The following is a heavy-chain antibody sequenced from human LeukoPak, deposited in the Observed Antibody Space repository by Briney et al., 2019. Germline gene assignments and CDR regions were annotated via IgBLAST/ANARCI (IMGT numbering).Heavy chain of an antibody. CDR1: GFTFSSCG. CDR2: ISYDESNK. CDR3: AKDPYDYVWGSYRSYYFDF. D-gene: IGHD3-16*02. V-gene: IGHV3-30*18. Sequence: GGSLRLSCAASGFTFSSCGMHWVRQAPGKGLEWVALISYDESNKYYADAVKGRFTISRDNSKNTLYLQMNSLRTEDTAVYYCAKDPYDYVWGSYRSYYFDFWGQGTLVTVSS. J-gene: IGHJ4*02.